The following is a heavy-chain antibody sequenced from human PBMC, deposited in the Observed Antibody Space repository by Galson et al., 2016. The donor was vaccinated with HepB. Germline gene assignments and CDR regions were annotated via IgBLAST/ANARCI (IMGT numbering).Heavy chain of an antibody. D-gene: IGHD2-21*02. J-gene: IGHJ6*02. CDR2: INTNTGNP. CDR3: ARGPGSPVVGDFSHGLDV. CDR1: GYTFTSYA. Sequence: SVKVSCKASGYTFTSYAMNWVRQAPGQGLEWMGWINTNTGNPTYAQGFTGRFVFSLDTSVSTAYLQISSLKAEDTAVYHCARGPGSPVVGDFSHGLDVWGQGATVTVSS. V-gene: IGHV7-4-1*02.